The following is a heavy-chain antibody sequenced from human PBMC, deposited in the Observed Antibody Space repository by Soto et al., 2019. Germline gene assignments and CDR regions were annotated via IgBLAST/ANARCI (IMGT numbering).Heavy chain of an antibody. J-gene: IGHJ4*02. CDR2: IIPIFGTA. CDR3: ARGVQPSYHFDY. Sequence: SVKVSCKASGGTFSSYAISWVRQAPGQGLEWMGGIIPIFGTANYAQKFQGRVTITADKSTSTAYMELSSLRSEDTAVYYCARGVQPSYHFDYWGQGTLVTVSS. D-gene: IGHD2-2*01. V-gene: IGHV1-69*06. CDR1: GGTFSSYA.